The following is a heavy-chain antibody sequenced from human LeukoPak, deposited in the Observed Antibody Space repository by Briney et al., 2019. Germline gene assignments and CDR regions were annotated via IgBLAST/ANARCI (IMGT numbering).Heavy chain of an antibody. V-gene: IGHV3-21*06. CDR3: ATETNGRHYDY. CDR2: IGPTGSDR. CDR1: GLAFSTSG. J-gene: IGHJ4*02. Sequence: GGSLRLSCTASGLAFSTSGFNWVRQAPGKGLEWVASIGPTGSDRYHADSIKGRFTISRDNANNFLYLQMNSLRAEDTAVYYCATETNGRHYDYWGQGTLLTVSS. D-gene: IGHD1-14*01.